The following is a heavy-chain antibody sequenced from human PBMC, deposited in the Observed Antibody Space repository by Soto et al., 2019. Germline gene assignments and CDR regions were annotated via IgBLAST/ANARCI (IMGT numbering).Heavy chain of an antibody. CDR3: ARHRDWSFDL. Sequence: GGSLRLSCAVSGFTFSSYSMNWVRQAPGKGLEWVSSISSSSDIYFADSVKGRFTISRDNAKNSLYLQMRSLRAEDTAVYYCARHRDWSFDLWGRGTLVTVSS. CDR1: GFTFSSYS. CDR2: ISSSSDI. V-gene: IGHV3-21*01. J-gene: IGHJ2*01. D-gene: IGHD3-10*01.